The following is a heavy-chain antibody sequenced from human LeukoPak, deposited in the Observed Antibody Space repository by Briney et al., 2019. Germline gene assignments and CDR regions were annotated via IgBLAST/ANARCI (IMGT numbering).Heavy chain of an antibody. V-gene: IGHV3-23*01. J-gene: IGHJ4*02. CDR1: GFTFSGYA. CDR3: ASRPVPVIVPLDY. Sequence: GGSLRLSCAASGFTFSGYAMSWVRQAPGKGLEWVSVITGSGDRTYYVDSVKGRFTISRDNSKNTLYLQMNSLRAEDTAVYFCASRPVPVIVPLDYWGQGTRVTVSS. D-gene: IGHD3-16*02. CDR2: ITGSGDRT.